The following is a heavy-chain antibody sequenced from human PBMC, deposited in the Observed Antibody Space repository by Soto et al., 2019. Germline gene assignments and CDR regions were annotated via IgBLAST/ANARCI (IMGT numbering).Heavy chain of an antibody. V-gene: IGHV4-31*03. D-gene: IGHD3-22*01. J-gene: IGHJ6*02. CDR2: IYYSGST. CDR3: ARESMIACRGGMDV. Sequence: QVQLQESGPGLVKPSQTLSLTCTVSGGSISSGGYYWSWIRQHPGNGLEWIGYIYYSGSTYYNPSLKSRVTISVDTSKNQFSLKLSSVTAADTAVYYCARESMIACRGGMDVWGQGTTVTVSS. CDR1: GGSISSGGYY.